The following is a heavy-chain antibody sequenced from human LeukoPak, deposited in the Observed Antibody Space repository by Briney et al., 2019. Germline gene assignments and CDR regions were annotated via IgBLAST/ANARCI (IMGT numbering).Heavy chain of an antibody. V-gene: IGHV1-69*04. J-gene: IGHJ4*02. CDR3: ARGSSFWSGLDY. Sequence: ASVKVPCKASGGTFSSYAISWVRQAPGQGLEWMGRIIPILGIANYAQKFQGRVTITADKSTSTAYMELSSLRSEDTAVYYCARGSSFWSGLDYWGQGTLVTVSS. D-gene: IGHD3-3*01. CDR2: IIPILGIA. CDR1: GGTFSSYA.